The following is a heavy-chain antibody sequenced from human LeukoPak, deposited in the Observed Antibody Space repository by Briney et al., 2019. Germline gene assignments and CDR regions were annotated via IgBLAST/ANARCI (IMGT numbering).Heavy chain of an antibody. CDR3: ARLYTDYSNYRYFQH. J-gene: IGHJ1*01. D-gene: IGHD4-11*01. Sequence: PSETLSLTCTVSGSMYNYYWSWIRQPPGKGLEWIGYIYYSGSTNYNPSLKSRVTISVDTSKNQFSLKLSSVTAADTAVYYCARLYTDYSNYRYFQHWGQGTLVTVSS. CDR1: GSMYNYY. V-gene: IGHV4-59*01. CDR2: IYYSGST.